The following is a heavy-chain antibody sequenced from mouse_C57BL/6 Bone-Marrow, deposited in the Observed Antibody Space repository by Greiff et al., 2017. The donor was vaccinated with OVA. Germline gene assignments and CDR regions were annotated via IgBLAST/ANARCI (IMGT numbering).Heavy chain of an antibody. CDR1: GFSLTSYG. Sequence: QVQLQESGPGLVAPSQSLSITCTVSGFSLTSYGVHWVRQPPGKGLEWLVVIWSDGSTTYNSALKSRLSISKDNSKSQVFLKMNSLQTDDTAMYYCATYSNSYYYAMDYWGQGTSVTVSS. CDR3: ATYSNSYYYAMDY. D-gene: IGHD2-5*01. V-gene: IGHV2-6*03. J-gene: IGHJ4*01. CDR2: IWSDGST.